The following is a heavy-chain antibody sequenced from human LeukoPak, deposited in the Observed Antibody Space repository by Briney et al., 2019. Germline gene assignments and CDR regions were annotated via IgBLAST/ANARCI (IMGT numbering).Heavy chain of an antibody. Sequence: PGGSLRLSCAASGFTFSSYGMHWVRQAPGKGLEWVAVISYDGSNKYYADSVKGRFTISRDNSKNTLYLQMNSLRAEDTAVYYCAKVGGIQLWLPLDYWGQGTLVTVSS. CDR2: ISYDGSNK. V-gene: IGHV3-30*18. D-gene: IGHD5-18*01. J-gene: IGHJ4*02. CDR3: AKVGGIQLWLPLDY. CDR1: GFTFSSYG.